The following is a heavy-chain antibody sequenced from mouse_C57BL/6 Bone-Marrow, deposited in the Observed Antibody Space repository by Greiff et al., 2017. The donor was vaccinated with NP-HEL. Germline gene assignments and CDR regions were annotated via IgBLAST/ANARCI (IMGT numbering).Heavy chain of an antibody. D-gene: IGHD2-4*01. CDR3: TEGDYDAWFAY. J-gene: IGHJ3*01. CDR2: IYPGNSDT. CDR1: GYTFTSYW. V-gene: IGHV1-5*01. Sequence: VQLKESGTVLARPGASVKMSCKTSGYTFTSYWMHWVNQRPGQGLEWIGAIYPGNSDTSYNQKFKGKAKPTAVTSASTAYMELSSLTNEDSAVYYCTEGDYDAWFAYWGQGTLVTVSA.